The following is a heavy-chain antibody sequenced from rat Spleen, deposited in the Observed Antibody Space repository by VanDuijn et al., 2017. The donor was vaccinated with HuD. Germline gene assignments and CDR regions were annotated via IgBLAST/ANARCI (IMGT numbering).Heavy chain of an antibody. CDR3: AGGGY. J-gene: IGHJ2*01. V-gene: IGHV3-1*01. Sequence: EVQLQESGPGLVKPSQSLSLTCSVTGYSITSNYWGWIRKFPGNKMEWMGYISYSGSTSYNPSLKSRISITKDTSKNQFFLQVNFVTTEETANYYWAGGGYWGQGVMVTVSS. CDR1: GYSITSNY. CDR2: ISYSGST.